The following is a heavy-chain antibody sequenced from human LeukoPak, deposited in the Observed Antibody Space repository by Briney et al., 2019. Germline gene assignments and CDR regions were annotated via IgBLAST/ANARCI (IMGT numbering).Heavy chain of an antibody. CDR2: ISSNGGST. D-gene: IGHD3-9*01. CDR1: GFTFSSYA. J-gene: IGHJ3*02. Sequence: PGRSLRLSCAASGFTFSSYAMHWVRQAPGKGLEYVSAISSNGGSTYYADSVKGRFTISRDNSKNTLYLQMSSLRAEDTAVYYCVKAPPSYYDILTGYYWGAFDIWGQGTMVTVSS. CDR3: VKAPPSYYDILTGYYWGAFDI. V-gene: IGHV3-64D*06.